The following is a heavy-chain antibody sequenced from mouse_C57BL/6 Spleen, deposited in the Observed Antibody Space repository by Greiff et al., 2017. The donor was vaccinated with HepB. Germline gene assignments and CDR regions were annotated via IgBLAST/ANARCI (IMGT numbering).Heavy chain of an antibody. CDR2: IDPENGDT. V-gene: IGHV14-4*01. J-gene: IGHJ3*01. CDR1: GFNIKDDY. CDR3: TTFPFAY. Sequence: EVQLQQSEAELVRPGASVKLSCTASGFNIKDDYMHWVKQRPEQGLEWIGWIDPENGDTEYASKFQGKATITADTSSNTAYLQLSSLTSEDTAVYYCTTFPFAYWGQGTLVTVSA.